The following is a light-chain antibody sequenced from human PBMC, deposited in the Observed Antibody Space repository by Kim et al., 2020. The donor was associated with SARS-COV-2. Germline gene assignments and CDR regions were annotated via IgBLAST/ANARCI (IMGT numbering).Light chain of an antibody. CDR1: SLRNYY. Sequence: SSELTQDPAVSVALGQTVRITCQGDSLRNYYASWSQQNPGQAPVLVIYGKNKRPSGIPDRFSGSTSGSTASLTITGAQAEDEADYYCNSRDSSDDQVIFGGGTKLTVL. V-gene: IGLV3-19*01. J-gene: IGLJ2*01. CDR3: NSRDSSDDQVI. CDR2: GKN.